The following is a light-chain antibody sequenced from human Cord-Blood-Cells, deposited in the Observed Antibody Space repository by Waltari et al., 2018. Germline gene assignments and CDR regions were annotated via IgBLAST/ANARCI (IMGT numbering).Light chain of an antibody. Sequence: EIVMTQSPATLSVSPGERATVSCRASQSVSSNLAWYQQKPGQAPRLLIYGASTRATGIPARFSGSASGTEFTLTISSLQSEDFAVYYCQQYNNWPPYTFGQGTKLEIK. CDR1: QSVSSN. CDR3: QQYNNWPPYT. V-gene: IGKV3-15*01. J-gene: IGKJ2*01. CDR2: GAS.